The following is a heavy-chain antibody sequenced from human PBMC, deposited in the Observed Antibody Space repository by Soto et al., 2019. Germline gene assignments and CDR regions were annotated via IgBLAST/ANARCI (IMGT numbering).Heavy chain of an antibody. CDR3: AKVTVVPAAIVKLGALDI. V-gene: IGHV3-23*01. D-gene: IGHD2-2*01. Sequence: GGSLRLSCAASGFTFSSYAMSWARQAPGKGLEWVSAISGSGGSTYYADSVKGRFTISRDNSKNTLYLQMNSLRAEDTAVYYCAKVTVVPAAIVKLGALDIWGQGTMVTVSS. CDR2: ISGSGGST. CDR1: GFTFSSYA. J-gene: IGHJ3*02.